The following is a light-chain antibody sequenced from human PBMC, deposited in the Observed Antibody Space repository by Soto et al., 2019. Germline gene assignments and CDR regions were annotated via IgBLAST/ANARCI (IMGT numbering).Light chain of an antibody. CDR3: SSYSSSTVRYV. V-gene: IGLV2-14*01. CDR2: EVS. Sequence: QSVLTQPASVSGSPGQSITMSCIGTSSDVGSYDFVSWYQQHPGKAPKLLIYEVSNRPSGVSARFSGSKSDNTASLTISGLQAADEADYFCSSYSSSTVRYVFGSGTKVTVL. J-gene: IGLJ1*01. CDR1: SSDVGSYDF.